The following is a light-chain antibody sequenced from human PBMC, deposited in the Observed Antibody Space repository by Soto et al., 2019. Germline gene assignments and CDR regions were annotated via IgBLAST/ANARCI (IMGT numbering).Light chain of an antibody. Sequence: IQMTQKQTSLSASVGDRATFTSQATQDIRKYLNWYQQKPGKAPKLLIYDASSLETGVPSRFSGSGSGTDFTLTISSLQPEDFATYYCQQYDNLPLIFGQGTRLAIK. CDR2: DAS. CDR1: QDIRKY. J-gene: IGKJ5*01. CDR3: QQYDNLPLI. V-gene: IGKV1-33*01.